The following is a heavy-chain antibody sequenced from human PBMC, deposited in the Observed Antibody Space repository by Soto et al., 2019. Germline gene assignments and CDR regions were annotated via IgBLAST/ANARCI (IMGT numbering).Heavy chain of an antibody. V-gene: IGHV1-8*01. CDR2: MNPNSGYT. Sequence: QVQLVQSGAEVKKPGASVKVSCKAYGYTFTSYDVNWVRQVAGQGLEWMGWMNPNSGYTGYAQKFQGRVTMTRDTSISTAYMGLTSLSSEDTAVYFWASRDQNCGGDCYPVWGQGTLVTVSS. D-gene: IGHD2-21*02. CDR1: GYTFTSYD. J-gene: IGHJ1*01. CDR3: ASRDQNCGGDCYPV.